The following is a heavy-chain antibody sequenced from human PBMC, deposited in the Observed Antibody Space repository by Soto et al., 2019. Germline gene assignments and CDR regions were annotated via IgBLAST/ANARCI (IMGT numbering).Heavy chain of an antibody. V-gene: IGHV3-15*01. Sequence: GGSLRLSCAASGFTFSNAWMSWVRQAPGKGLEWVGRIKSKTDGGTTDYAAPVKGRFTISRDDSKNTLYLQMNSLKTEDTAVYYCTTDPIRELGINPDAFDIWGQGTMVTVSS. J-gene: IGHJ3*02. D-gene: IGHD7-27*01. CDR1: GFTFSNAW. CDR3: TTDPIRELGINPDAFDI. CDR2: IKSKTDGGTT.